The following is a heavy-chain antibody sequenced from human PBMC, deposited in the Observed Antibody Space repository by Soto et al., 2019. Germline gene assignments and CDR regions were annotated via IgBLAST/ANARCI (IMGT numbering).Heavy chain of an antibody. CDR1: GGTFSSYA. V-gene: IGHV1-69*01. D-gene: IGHD3-3*01. J-gene: IGHJ6*02. CDR3: AREAVSTYYDFWSGYTDYYYYGMDV. CDR2: IIPIFGTA. Sequence: QVQLVQSGAEVTKPGSSVKVSCKASGGTFSSYAISWVRQAPGQGLEWMGGIIPIFGTANYAQKFQGRVTITADESTSTAYMELSSLRSEDTAVYYCAREAVSTYYDFWSGYTDYYYYGMDVWGQGTTVTVS.